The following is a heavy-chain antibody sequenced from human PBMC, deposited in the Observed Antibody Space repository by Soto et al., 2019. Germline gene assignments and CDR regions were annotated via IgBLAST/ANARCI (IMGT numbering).Heavy chain of an antibody. J-gene: IGHJ4*02. D-gene: IGHD6-25*01. V-gene: IGHV1-18*01. CDR1: GYTFTSFV. CDR2: ISASNGDT. CDR3: ARADFGVVPGATYIDH. Sequence: QVPLVQSGAEVKKPGASVKVSCKASGYTFTSFVISWVRQAPGQGLEWMGWISASNGDTNSAQKFQGRLTMATDTSTNTAYMELRSLRSDDTAVYYCARADFGVVPGATYIDHWGQGTRVSVSS.